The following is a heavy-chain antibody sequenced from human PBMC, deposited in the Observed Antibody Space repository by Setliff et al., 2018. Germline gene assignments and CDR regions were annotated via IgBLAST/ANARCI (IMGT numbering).Heavy chain of an antibody. CDR2: ISRDTDYT. J-gene: IGHJ4*02. Sequence: PGGSLRLSCVVSGFSFNNYYMTWVRQAPGKGLEWISGISRDTDYTYYAESVKGRFTIFRDNAKNSVYLQMNSLRAEDTAVYYCAREGPSMVTAPGRSGYVDWGQGTLVTVSS. V-gene: IGHV3-21*01. D-gene: IGHD3-22*01. CDR1: GFSFNNYY. CDR3: AREGPSMVTAPGRSGYVD.